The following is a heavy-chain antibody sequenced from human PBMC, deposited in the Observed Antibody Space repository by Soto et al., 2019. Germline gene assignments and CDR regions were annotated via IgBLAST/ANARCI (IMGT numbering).Heavy chain of an antibody. J-gene: IGHJ4*02. CDR3: AKDLGGVAGHFGY. V-gene: IGHV3-66*01. Sequence: SCKASGYTFTSYGISWVRQAPGKGLEWVSVLYAGGNTYYADSVKGRFTISRDDSKNTLYLQMNSLRAEDTAVYYCAKDLGGVAGHFGYWGQGTLVTVSS. D-gene: IGHD6-19*01. CDR1: GYTFTSYG. CDR2: LYAGGNT.